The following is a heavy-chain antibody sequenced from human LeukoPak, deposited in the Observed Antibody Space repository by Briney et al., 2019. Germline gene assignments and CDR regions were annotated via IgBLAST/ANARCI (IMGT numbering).Heavy chain of an antibody. Sequence: PSETLSLTCTASGYSITIGYYWGWIRQPPGKGLEWIGSIYYSGSTYYNPSLKSRVTISVDTSKNQFSLKLSSVTAADTAVYYCASSVEYSSSSWDYWGQGTLVTVSS. J-gene: IGHJ4*02. CDR2: IYYSGST. V-gene: IGHV4-38-2*02. D-gene: IGHD6-6*01. CDR3: ASSVEYSSSSWDY. CDR1: GYSITIGYY.